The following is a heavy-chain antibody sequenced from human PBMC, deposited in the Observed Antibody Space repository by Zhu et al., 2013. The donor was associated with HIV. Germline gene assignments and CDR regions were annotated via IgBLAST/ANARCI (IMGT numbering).Heavy chain of an antibody. CDR3: ARVVSMVGVGIGY. CDR2: INAGNGNT. D-gene: IGHD3-10*02. V-gene: IGHV1-3*01. CDR1: GYTFTSYA. J-gene: IGHJ4*02. Sequence: QVQLVQSGAEVKKPGASVKVSCKASGYTFTSYAIHWVRQAPGQRLEWMGWINAGNGNTKCSQRFQGRVTITRDTSARTVYMELSSLRSEDTAVYYCARVVSMVGVGIGYWGQGTLVTVSS.